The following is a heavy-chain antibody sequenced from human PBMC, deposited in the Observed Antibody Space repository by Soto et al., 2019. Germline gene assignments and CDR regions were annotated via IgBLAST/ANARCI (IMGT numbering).Heavy chain of an antibody. J-gene: IGHJ1*01. D-gene: IGHD1-26*01. CDR3: ARDQSGTYAFEH. V-gene: IGHV4-61*01. CDR2: IYYGVNT. Sequence: QVQLQESGPGLVKPSETLSLNCTVSGGSVSGSNYWSWIRQSPGKGLEWIGYIYYGVNTNYSPSLKSRATISVDTSKNQFSLRLTSVTAADTAVYYCARDQSGTYAFEHWGRGTLVTVSS. CDR1: GGSVSGSNY.